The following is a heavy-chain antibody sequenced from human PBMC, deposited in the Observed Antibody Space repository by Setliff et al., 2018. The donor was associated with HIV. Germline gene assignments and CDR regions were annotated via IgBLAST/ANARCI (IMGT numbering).Heavy chain of an antibody. CDR2: INTKTGTP. V-gene: IGHV7-4-1*02. D-gene: IGHD3-16*01. J-gene: IGHJ3*02. CDR3: ARDLLGDPDAFDI. CDR1: GYTFTSYA. Sequence: GASVKVSCKAPGYTFTSYAINWVRQAPGQGLECMGWINTKTGTPRYAQAFRGRFVISSDTSVTTSYLQINSLKAEDTAVYYCARDLLGDPDAFDIWGQGTQVTVSS.